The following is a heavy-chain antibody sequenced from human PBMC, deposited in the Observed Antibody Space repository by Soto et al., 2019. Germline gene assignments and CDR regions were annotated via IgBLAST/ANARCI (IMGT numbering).Heavy chain of an antibody. V-gene: IGHV1-69*13. CDR2: IIPIFGTA. Sequence: GASVQVSCKASGGTFSSYAISWVRQAPGQGLEWMGGIIPIFGTANYAQKFQGRVTITADESTSTAYMELSSLRSEDTAVYYCAKDTHDRRGIFDYWGQGTLVTVSS. CDR1: GGTFSSYA. J-gene: IGHJ4*02. D-gene: IGHD3-3*01. CDR3: AKDTHDRRGIFDY.